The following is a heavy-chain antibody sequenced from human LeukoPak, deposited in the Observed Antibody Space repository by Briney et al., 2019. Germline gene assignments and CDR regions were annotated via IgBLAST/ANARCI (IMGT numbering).Heavy chain of an antibody. J-gene: IGHJ2*01. CDR2: INTNTGNP. CDR3: ARFFGSSGYLRWYFDL. CDR1: GYIFTNYA. V-gene: IGHV7-4-1*02. Sequence: GASVKVSCKASGYIFTNYAMNWVRQAPGQGLEWMGWINTNTGNPTYGQGFTGRFVFSLDTSVSTAYLQISSLKAEDTAVYYCARFFGSSGYLRWYFDLWGRGTLVTVSS. D-gene: IGHD3-22*01.